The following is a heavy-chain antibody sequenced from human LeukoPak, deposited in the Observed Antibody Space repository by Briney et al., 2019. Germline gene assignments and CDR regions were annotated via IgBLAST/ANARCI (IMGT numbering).Heavy chain of an antibody. J-gene: IGHJ5*02. D-gene: IGHD2-15*01. CDR2: ISHSSSYI. V-gene: IGHV3-21*01. CDR1: GFSFSSYN. CDR3: ARPLGYCSDSRCPQSWFDP. Sequence: GGSLRLSCAASGFSFSSYNMKWVRQAPGKGLEWVSSISHSSSYIEYADSVKGRFTISRDNAKNSLYLQMNSLTAADTAVYYCARPLGYCSDSRCPQSWFDPWGQGTLVTVSS.